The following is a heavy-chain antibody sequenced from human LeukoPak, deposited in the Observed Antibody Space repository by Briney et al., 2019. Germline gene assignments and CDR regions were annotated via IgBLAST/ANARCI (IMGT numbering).Heavy chain of an antibody. CDR1: GGSISSSSYY. J-gene: IGHJ4*02. CDR3: ASSGWYPTDY. CDR2: IYYSGST. V-gene: IGHV4-39*01. D-gene: IGHD6-19*01. Sequence: SETLSLTCTVSGGSISSSSYYWGWIRQPPGEGLEWIGSIYYSGSTYYNPSLKSRVTISVDTSKNQFSLKLSSVTAADTAVYYCASSGWYPTDYWGQGTLVTVSS.